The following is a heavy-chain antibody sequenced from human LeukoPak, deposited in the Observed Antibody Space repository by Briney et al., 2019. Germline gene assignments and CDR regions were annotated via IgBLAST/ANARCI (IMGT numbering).Heavy chain of an antibody. D-gene: IGHD6-13*01. J-gene: IGHJ4*02. Sequence: GGSLRLSCAASGFTFSSYAMSWVRQAPGKGLEWVSAISGSGGSTYYADSVKGRFTISGDNSKNTLYLQMNSLRAEDTAVYYCAKRPRSGYSSSWTYYFDYWGQGTLVTVSS. CDR3: AKRPRSGYSSSWTYYFDY. CDR1: GFTFSSYA. V-gene: IGHV3-23*01. CDR2: ISGSGGST.